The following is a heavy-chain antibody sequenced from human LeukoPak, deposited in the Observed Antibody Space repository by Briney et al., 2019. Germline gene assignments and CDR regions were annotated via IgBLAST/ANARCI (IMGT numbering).Heavy chain of an antibody. V-gene: IGHV4-59*08. J-gene: IGHJ4*02. D-gene: IGHD2-15*01. CDR3: ARTYCSGGSCHFDY. CDR2: IYYSGTT. CDR1: GGSISSSY. Sequence: PSETLSLTCTVSGGSISSSYWAWIRQPPGKGLEWIGYIYYSGTTDSNPSLKSRVTISVDTSKNQFSLKLSSVTAADTAVYYCARTYCSGGSCHFDYWGQGTLVTVSS.